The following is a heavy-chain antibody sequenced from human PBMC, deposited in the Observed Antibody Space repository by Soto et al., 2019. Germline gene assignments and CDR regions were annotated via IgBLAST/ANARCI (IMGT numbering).Heavy chain of an antibody. J-gene: IGHJ3*02. CDR1: GDSVSSNNVA. Sequence: QVQPQQSGPGLVKPSQTLSLTCGISGDSVSSNNVAWNWIRQSPSRGLEWLGRTYYTSKWYNDYAVSVKSRITINPDTSKNQFSLQLNSVTPEDTAVYYCVRGRNCAFDIWGQGTMVTVSS. CDR2: TYYTSKWYN. CDR3: VRGRNCAFDI. V-gene: IGHV6-1*01.